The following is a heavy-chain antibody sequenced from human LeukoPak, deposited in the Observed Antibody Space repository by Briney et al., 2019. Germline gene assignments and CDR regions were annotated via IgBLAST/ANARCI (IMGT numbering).Heavy chain of an antibody. CDR1: GGSISSGDCY. CDR2: IYYSGST. J-gene: IGHJ6*04. V-gene: IGHV4-30-4*01. CDR3: ARGGGDYYYGMDV. D-gene: IGHD3-16*01. Sequence: SQTLSLTCTVSGGSISSGDCYWSWIRQPPGKGLEWIGYIYYSGSTYYNPSLKSRVTISVDTSKNQFSLKLSSVTAADTAVYYCARGGGDYYYGMDVWGKGTTVTVSS.